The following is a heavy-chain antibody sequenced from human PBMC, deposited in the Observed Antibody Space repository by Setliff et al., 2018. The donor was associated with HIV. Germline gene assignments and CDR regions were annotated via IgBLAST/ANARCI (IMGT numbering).Heavy chain of an antibody. J-gene: IGHJ4*02. Sequence: PGGSLRLSCAASGFTFSSFAMTWVRQAPGKGLEWVTTIRGYDEATHYTDSVKGRFTISRDISRNKLYLQMNSLRVEDTAVYYCAKVGSSGYYEMCDYWGQGTLVTVSS. V-gene: IGHV3-23*01. CDR1: GFTFSSFA. D-gene: IGHD5-12*01. CDR3: AKVGSSGYYEMCDY. CDR2: IRGYDEAT.